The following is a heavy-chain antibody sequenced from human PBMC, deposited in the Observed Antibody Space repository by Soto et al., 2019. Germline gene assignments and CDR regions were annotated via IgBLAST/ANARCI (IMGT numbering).Heavy chain of an antibody. CDR3: AKVGSIAVYHYHYALDV. D-gene: IGHD6-6*01. J-gene: IGHJ6*02. Sequence: ASVKVSCKASGYTFTGYYMHWVRQAPGQGLEWMGWINPNSGGTNYAQKFQGRVTMTRDTSISTAYMELSRLRSDDTAVYYCAKVGSIAVYHYHYALDVWGQGTTVTVSS. CDR1: GYTFTGYY. V-gene: IGHV1-2*02. CDR2: INPNSGGT.